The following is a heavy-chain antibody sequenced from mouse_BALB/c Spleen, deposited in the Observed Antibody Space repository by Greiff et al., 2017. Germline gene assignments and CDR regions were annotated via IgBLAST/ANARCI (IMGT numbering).Heavy chain of an antibody. J-gene: IGHJ2*01. Sequence: EVKLVESGGGLVQPGGSLKLSCAASGFTFSSYTMSWVRQTPEKRLEWVAYISNGGGSTYYPDTVKGRFTISRDNAKNTLYLQMSSLKSEDTAMYYCARQGLLRIFDYWGQGTTLTVSS. V-gene: IGHV5-12-2*01. CDR2: ISNGGGST. CDR1: GFTFSSYT. D-gene: IGHD1-1*01. CDR3: ARQGLLRIFDY.